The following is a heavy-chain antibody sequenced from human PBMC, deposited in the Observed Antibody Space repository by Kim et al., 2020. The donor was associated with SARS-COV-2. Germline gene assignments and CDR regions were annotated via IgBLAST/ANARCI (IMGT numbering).Heavy chain of an antibody. V-gene: IGHV4-31*02. CDR2: SGST. CDR3: ARDDGFV. J-gene: IGHJ6*02. Sequence: SGSTYCNPSLKSRVTMSRDTYKNQLSLKLRSGTAADTAVYYCARDDGFVWGQGTTVTVSS.